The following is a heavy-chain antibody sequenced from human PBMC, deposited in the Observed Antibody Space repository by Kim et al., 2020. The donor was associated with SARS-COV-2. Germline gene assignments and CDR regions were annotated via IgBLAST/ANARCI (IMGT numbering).Heavy chain of an antibody. Sequence: GGSPRLSCAASGFTFAGSVMHWFRQAPGKGLQWVALVSGDGGTTYYADSVKGRFTISRDNSKDSLYLQMNSLRTDDTAFYYCSKASGWLPTYWGQGTLVTVSS. CDR3: SKASGWLPTY. CDR2: VSGDGGTT. CDR1: GFTFAGSV. J-gene: IGHJ4*02. D-gene: IGHD6-19*01. V-gene: IGHV3-43*02.